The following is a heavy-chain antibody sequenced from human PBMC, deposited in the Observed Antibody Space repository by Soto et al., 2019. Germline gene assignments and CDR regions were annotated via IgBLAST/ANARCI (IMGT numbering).Heavy chain of an antibody. D-gene: IGHD2-2*01. CDR1: GGTFSSYI. CDR3: ARAYSSNRYWFDP. J-gene: IGHJ5*02. V-gene: IGHV1-69*13. CDR2: IIPIFAKA. Sequence: SVKVSCKASGGTFSSYIISWVRQAPGQGLEWMGGIIPIFAKADYAQKFQGRVTITADESTSTAYMELSGLRSEDTAVYYCARAYSSNRYWFDPWGQGTLVTVSS.